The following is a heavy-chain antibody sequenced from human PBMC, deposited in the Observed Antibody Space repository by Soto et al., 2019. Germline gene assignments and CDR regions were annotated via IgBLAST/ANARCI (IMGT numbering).Heavy chain of an antibody. CDR1: GFTFNNAW. CDR2: VKSKTDGGTT. J-gene: IGHJ4*02. CDR3: TTAENYYDSSSFDY. V-gene: IGHV3-15*01. Sequence: GGSLRLSCVASGFTFNNAWMNWVRQAPGKGLEWVGRVKSKTDGGTTDYAALVKGRFTISRDDSKTTLYLQMNGLKTEDTAVYYCTTAENYYDSSSFDYWGQGTLVTVSS. D-gene: IGHD3-22*01.